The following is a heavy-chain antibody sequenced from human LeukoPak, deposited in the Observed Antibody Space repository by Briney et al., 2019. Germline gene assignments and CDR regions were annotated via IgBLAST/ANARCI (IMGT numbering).Heavy chain of an antibody. V-gene: IGHV4-34*01. D-gene: IGHD3-10*01. CDR3: ARALYYYGSGSYYKGGKYNWFDP. CDR1: GGSFSGYY. CDR2: INHSGST. J-gene: IGHJ5*02. Sequence: SETLSLTCAVYGGSFSGYYWSWIRQPPGKGLEWIGEINHSGSTNYDPSLKSRVTISVDTSKNQFSLKLGSVTAADTAVYYCARALYYYGSGSYYKGGKYNWFDPWGQGTLVTVSS.